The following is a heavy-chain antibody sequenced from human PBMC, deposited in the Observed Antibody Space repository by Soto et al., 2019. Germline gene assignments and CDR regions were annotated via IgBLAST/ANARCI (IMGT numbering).Heavy chain of an antibody. V-gene: IGHV1-24*01. J-gene: IGHJ6*02. CDR3: ATSSSSWHNYYYYYGMDV. CDR1: GYTLTELS. CDR2: FDPEDGET. D-gene: IGHD6-13*01. Sequence: GASVKVSCKVSGYTLTELSMHWVRQAPGKGLEWMGGFDPEDGETIYAQKFQGRVTMTGDTSTDTAYMELSSLRSEDTAVYYCATSSSSWHNYYYYYGMDVWGQGTTVTVSS.